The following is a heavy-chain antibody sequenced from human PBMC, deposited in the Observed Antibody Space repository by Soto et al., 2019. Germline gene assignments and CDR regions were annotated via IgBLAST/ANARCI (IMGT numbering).Heavy chain of an antibody. Sequence: ASVKVSCKASGYTFTSYGISWVRQAPGQGLEWMGWISAYNGNTNYAQKLQGRVTMTTDTSTSTAYMELRRLRSDDTAVYYCARETYGSYDFWSGYQYYFDYWGQGTLVTVYS. V-gene: IGHV1-18*04. J-gene: IGHJ4*02. CDR1: GYTFTSYG. CDR2: ISAYNGNT. CDR3: ARETYGSYDFWSGYQYYFDY. D-gene: IGHD3-3*01.